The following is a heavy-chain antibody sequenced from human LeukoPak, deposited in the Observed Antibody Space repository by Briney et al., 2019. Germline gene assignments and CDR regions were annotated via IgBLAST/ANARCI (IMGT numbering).Heavy chain of an antibody. CDR2: MNPNSGNT. CDR3: AGEYRRQPD. CDR1: GYTFTSYD. V-gene: IGHV1-8*01. J-gene: IGHJ4*02. D-gene: IGHD5-12*01. Sequence: ASVKVSCKASGYTFTSYDINWLRQASGQGLEWMGWMNPNSGNTGYAQKFQGRFTMTWDTSISTAYMELSSLRSDDTAVYYCAGEYRRQPDWGQGTLVTVSS.